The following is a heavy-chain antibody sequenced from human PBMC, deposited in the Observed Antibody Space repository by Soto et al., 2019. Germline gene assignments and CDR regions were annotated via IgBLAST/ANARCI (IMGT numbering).Heavy chain of an antibody. Sequence: QVQLQESGPGLVKPSETLSLTCTVSGGSISSYYWSWIRQPPGKGLEWIGYIYYSGSTNYNPSLKSRVTISVDPSKNQFSLKLSSVTAADTAVYYCARAHKTIAARRIYWFDPWGQGTLVTVSS. V-gene: IGHV4-59*01. CDR3: ARAHKTIAARRIYWFDP. CDR2: IYYSGST. J-gene: IGHJ5*02. D-gene: IGHD6-6*01. CDR1: GGSISSYY.